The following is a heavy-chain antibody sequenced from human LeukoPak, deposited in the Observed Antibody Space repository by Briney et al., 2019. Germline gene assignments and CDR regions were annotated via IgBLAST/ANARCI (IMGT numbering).Heavy chain of an antibody. CDR3: ARAPGYCDSSSCENWYFDL. D-gene: IGHD2-2*01. Sequence: GGSLRLSCAASGFTFSSYWMSWVRQAPGKGLEWVSSISSSSSYIYYADSVKGRFAISRDNSKNTLYLQMNSLRAEDTAFYYCARAPGYCDSSSCENWYFDLWGRGTLVTVSS. CDR2: ISSSSSYI. CDR1: GFTFSSYW. J-gene: IGHJ2*01. V-gene: IGHV3-21*04.